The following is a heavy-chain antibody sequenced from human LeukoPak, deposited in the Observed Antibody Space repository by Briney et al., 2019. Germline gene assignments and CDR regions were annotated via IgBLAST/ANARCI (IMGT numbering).Heavy chain of an antibody. CDR1: GFTFSSHW. CDR2: IGTAGDT. Sequence: GGSLRLSCAASGFTFSSHWMHWVRQATGKGLEWVSAIGTAGDTYYPGSVKGRFTISRENAKNSLYLQMNSLRAGDTAVYYCARARRYGCSSTSCYASFDYWGQGTLVTVSS. J-gene: IGHJ4*02. CDR3: ARARRYGCSSTSCYASFDY. D-gene: IGHD2-2*01. V-gene: IGHV3-13*04.